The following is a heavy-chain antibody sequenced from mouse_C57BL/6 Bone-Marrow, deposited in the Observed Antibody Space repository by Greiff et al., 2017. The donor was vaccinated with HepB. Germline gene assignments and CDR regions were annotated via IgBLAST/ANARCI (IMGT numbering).Heavy chain of an antibody. D-gene: IGHD2-4*01. J-gene: IGHJ4*01. CDR2: IDPANGNT. CDR1: GFNIKNTY. V-gene: IGHV14-3*01. CDR3: ARGGVYDYDWDYYAMDY. Sequence: VQLQQSVAELVRPGASVKLSCTASGFNIKNTYMHWVKQRPEQGLEWIGRIDPANGNTKYAPKFQGKATITADTSSNTAYLQLSILTSEDTSIYYCARGGVYDYDWDYYAMDYWGQGTSVTVSS.